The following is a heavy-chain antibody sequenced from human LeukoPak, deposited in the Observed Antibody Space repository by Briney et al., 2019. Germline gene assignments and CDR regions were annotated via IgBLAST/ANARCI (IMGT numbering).Heavy chain of an antibody. CDR3: AKDRGGNYLFCLDY. CDR1: GFTFSNYA. J-gene: IGHJ4*02. V-gene: IGHV3-23*01. D-gene: IGHD1-26*01. Sequence: GGSLRLSCAASGFTFSNYAMTWVRQAPGKGLEWVSGISGSGGSTYYADSVKGRFTIPRDNSKNTPYLQMNSLRAEDTAVYYCAKDRGGNYLFCLDYWGQGTLVTVSS. CDR2: ISGSGGST.